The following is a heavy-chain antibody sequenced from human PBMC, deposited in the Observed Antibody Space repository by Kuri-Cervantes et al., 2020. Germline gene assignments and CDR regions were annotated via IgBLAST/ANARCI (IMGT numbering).Heavy chain of an antibody. CDR1: GGSFSGYY. V-gene: IGHV4-34*01. Sequence: SETLSLTCAVYGGSFSGYYWSWIRQSPGKGLEWIGSISHSGSTFYNPSLKSRVTMSVDTSKNHFSLRLSSVTAADTAVYYCARQRGSTNAGPRSFEYWGQGTLVTVSS. D-gene: IGHD1-26*01. J-gene: IGHJ4*02. CDR3: ARQRGSTNAGPRSFEY. CDR2: ISHSGST.